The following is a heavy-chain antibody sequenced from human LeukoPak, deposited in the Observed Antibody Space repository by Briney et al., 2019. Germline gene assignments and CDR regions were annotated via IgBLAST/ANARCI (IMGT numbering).Heavy chain of an antibody. J-gene: IGHJ5*02. V-gene: IGHV4-59*08. CDR1: GGSISSYY. Sequence: PSETLSLTCTVSGGSISSYYWSWIRQPPGKGLEWMGYIYYSGSTNYNPSLKSRVTISVDTSKNQFSLKLSSVTAADTAVYYCARHSGYSSSSNWFDPWGQGTLVTVSS. CDR3: ARHSGYSSSSNWFDP. D-gene: IGHD6-6*01. CDR2: IYYSGST.